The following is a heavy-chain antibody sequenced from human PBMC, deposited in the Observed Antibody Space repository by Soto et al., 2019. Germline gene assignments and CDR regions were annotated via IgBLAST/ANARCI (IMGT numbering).Heavy chain of an antibody. D-gene: IGHD2-8*01. V-gene: IGHV1-69*13. CDR1: GGTFSSYA. J-gene: IGHJ4*02. Sequence: SVKVSCKASGGTFSSYAISWVRQAPGQGLEWMGGIIPIFGTANYAQKFQGRVTITADESTSTAYMELNSLRAEDTAVYYCAKDSHCTNGVCRRTQFDYWGQGTLVTVSS. CDR3: AKDSHCTNGVCRRTQFDY. CDR2: IIPIFGTA.